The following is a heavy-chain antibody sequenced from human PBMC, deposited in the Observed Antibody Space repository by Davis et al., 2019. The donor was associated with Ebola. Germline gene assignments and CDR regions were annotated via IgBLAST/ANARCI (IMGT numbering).Heavy chain of an antibody. CDR3: VREIQLNTNWFDP. CDR1: GFIFSSYS. Sequence: PGGSLRLSCAASGFIFSSYSMNWVRQAPGKGLEWVAYITKSSATTYYADSVKGRFSISRDNTKNSLFLQMNSLRAEDTAVYYCVREIQLNTNWFDPWGQGTLVTVSS. V-gene: IGHV3-48*04. D-gene: IGHD1-1*01. J-gene: IGHJ5*02. CDR2: ITKSSATT.